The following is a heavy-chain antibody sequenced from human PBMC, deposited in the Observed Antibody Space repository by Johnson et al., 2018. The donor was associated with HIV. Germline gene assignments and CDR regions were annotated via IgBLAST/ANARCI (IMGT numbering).Heavy chain of an antibody. CDR2: ISWDGGST. CDR1: GFTFDDYT. J-gene: IGHJ3*02. D-gene: IGHD2-15*01. V-gene: IGHV3-43*01. Sequence: VQLVESGGVVVQPGGSLRLSCAASGFTFDDYTMHWVRQAPGKGLEWVSLISWDGGSTYYADSVKGRFTISRDNSKHSLYLQMNSLKTEDTAVYYCTKFVGYCSGGNCYTPGDIWGRGTLVTVSS. CDR3: TKFVGYCSGGNCYTPGDI.